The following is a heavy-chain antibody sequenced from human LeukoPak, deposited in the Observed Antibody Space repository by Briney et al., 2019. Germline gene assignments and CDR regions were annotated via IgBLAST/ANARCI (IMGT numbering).Heavy chain of an antibody. V-gene: IGHV1-8*01. J-gene: IGHJ4*02. Sequence: ASVKVSCKASGYTFTKYDINWVRQTTGQGLEWMGWMNPNSGNTGHAQKFQGRVTLTRSTSISTAYMELSSLRSDDTAVYYCARANGDYDYCGQGTLVTVSS. CDR1: GYTFTKYD. CDR3: ARANGDYDY. CDR2: MNPNSGNT. D-gene: IGHD4-17*01.